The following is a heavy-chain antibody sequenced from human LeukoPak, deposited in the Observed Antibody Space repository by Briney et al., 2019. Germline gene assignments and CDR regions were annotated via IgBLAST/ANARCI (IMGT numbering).Heavy chain of an antibody. D-gene: IGHD6-19*01. CDR2: IKQDGSEK. V-gene: IGHV3-7*01. J-gene: IGHJ4*02. CDR3: ARGLVPGMDDY. Sequence: GGSLRLSCAASGFTFSSYWMSWVRQAPGKGLEWVANIKQDGSEKYYVDSVKGRFTISRDNARNSLYLQMNSLRAEDTAVYYCARGLVPGMDDYWGQGTLVTVSS. CDR1: GFTFSSYW.